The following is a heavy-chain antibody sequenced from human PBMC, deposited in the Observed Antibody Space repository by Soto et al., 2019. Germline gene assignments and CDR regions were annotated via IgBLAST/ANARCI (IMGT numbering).Heavy chain of an antibody. CDR2: INSDGSIT. D-gene: IGHD1-26*01. V-gene: IGHV3-74*03. CDR3: ARGLLGGGDY. Sequence: EVQLVESGGGLVQPGESLRLSCAASGFTFSIQWMHWVRQAPGKGLVWVSRINSDGSITTYADSVKGRFTISRDNAKNTVYLQMNSLRAEDMAVYYCARGLLGGGDYWGQGTLVTVSS. CDR1: GFTFSIQW. J-gene: IGHJ4*02.